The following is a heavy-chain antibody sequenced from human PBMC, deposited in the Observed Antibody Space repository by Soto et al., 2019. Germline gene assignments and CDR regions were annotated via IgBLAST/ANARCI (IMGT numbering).Heavy chain of an antibody. CDR1: GFTFSSYS. CDR3: ARGTTLAIFDYGMDV. V-gene: IGHV3-48*02. Sequence: GGSLRLSCAASGFTFSSYSMNWVRQAPGKGLEWVSYISSSSSTIYYADSVKGRFTISRDNARNSLYLQMNSLRDEDTAVYYCARGTTLAIFDYGMDVWGQGTTVTVSS. CDR2: ISSSSSTI. J-gene: IGHJ6*02. D-gene: IGHD3-3*01.